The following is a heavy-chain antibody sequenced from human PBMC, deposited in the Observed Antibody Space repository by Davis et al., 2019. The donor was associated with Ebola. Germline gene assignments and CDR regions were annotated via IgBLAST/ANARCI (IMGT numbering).Heavy chain of an antibody. J-gene: IGHJ4*02. V-gene: IGHV4-39*01. CDR3: ARVEVVGYSYGGVDY. CDR1: GGSISSSSYY. Sequence: PSETLSLTCTVSGGSISSSSYYWGWIRQPPGKGLEWIGTIYYSGSTYYNPSLKSRVTISVDTSRNQFSLKLSSVTAADTAVYYCARVEVVGYSYGGVDYWGQGTLVTVSS. CDR2: IYYSGST. D-gene: IGHD5-18*01.